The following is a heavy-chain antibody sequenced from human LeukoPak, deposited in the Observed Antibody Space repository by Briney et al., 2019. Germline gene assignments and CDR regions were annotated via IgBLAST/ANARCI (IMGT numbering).Heavy chain of an antibody. D-gene: IGHD1-26*01. V-gene: IGHV3-15*01. CDR3: TTTIVGVTTWFDP. CDR2: IKNKSNGWST. CDR1: GFTLSNDY. J-gene: IGHJ5*02. Sequence: GGSLRLSCAASGFTLSNDYMSWVRQAPGKGLEWVGRIKNKSNGWSTDYPPPVKGRFTISRDDSKNTLYLQMNSLKTEDTAVYYCTTTIVGVTTWFDPWGQGTLVTVSS.